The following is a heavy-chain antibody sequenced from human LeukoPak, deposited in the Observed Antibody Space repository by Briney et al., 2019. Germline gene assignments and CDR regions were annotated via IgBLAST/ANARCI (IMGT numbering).Heavy chain of an antibody. V-gene: IGHV3-48*04. CDR3: ARPIYSEGSSDLLDAFDI. CDR2: ISSSSSTI. Sequence: GGSLRLSCAASGFTFSSYNMNWVRQAPGKGLEWVSYISSSSSTIYYADSVKGRFTISRDNAKNSLYLQMNSLRAEDTAVYYCARPIYSEGSSDLLDAFDIWGQGTMVTVSS. CDR1: GFTFSSYN. D-gene: IGHD1-26*01. J-gene: IGHJ3*02.